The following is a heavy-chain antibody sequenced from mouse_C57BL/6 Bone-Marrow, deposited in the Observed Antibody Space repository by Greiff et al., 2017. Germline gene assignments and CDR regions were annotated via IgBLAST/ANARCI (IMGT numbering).Heavy chain of an antibody. V-gene: IGHV1-62-2*01. CDR1: GYTFTEYT. J-gene: IGHJ3*01. CDR2: FYPGSGSI. Sequence: QVQLKQSGAELVKPGASVKLSCKASGYTFTEYTIHWVKQRSGQGLEWIGWFYPGSGSIKYNEKFKDKATLTADKSSSTVYMEISRLTSEDSAVYFCARHEDGTTVVSPAWFAYWGQGTLVTVSA. CDR3: ARHEDGTTVVSPAWFAY. D-gene: IGHD1-1*01.